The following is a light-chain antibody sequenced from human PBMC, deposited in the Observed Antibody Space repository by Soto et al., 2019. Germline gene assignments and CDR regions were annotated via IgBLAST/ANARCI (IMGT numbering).Light chain of an antibody. Sequence: QSALTQPASVSGSAGQSLTISCTGTSSDVGGYDYVSWYQQHPGKAPKLMIYDVTNRPSGVSNRFSGSKSGNTASLTISGLQAKDETDYYFISYASINTYVFGTGTKVPV. J-gene: IGLJ1*01. V-gene: IGLV2-14*01. CDR2: DVT. CDR1: SSDVGGYDY. CDR3: ISYASINTYV.